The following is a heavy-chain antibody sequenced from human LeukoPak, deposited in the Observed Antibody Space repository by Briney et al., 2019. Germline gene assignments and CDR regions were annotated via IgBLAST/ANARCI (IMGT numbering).Heavy chain of an antibody. J-gene: IGHJ4*02. CDR1: GYSISSGYY. Sequence: SETLSLTCAVSGYSISSGYYWGWIRQPPGKGLKWIGSIYHSGSTYYNPSLKSRVTISVDTSKNQFSLKLSSVTAADTAVYYCARHFVVPAAIGFDYWGQGTLVTVSS. CDR3: ARHFVVPAAIGFDY. D-gene: IGHD2-2*02. CDR2: IYHSGST. V-gene: IGHV4-38-2*01.